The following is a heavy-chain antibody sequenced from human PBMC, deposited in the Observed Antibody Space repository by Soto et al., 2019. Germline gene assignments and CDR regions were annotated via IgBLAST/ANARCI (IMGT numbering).Heavy chain of an antibody. Sequence: SVKVSCKASGGTFSSYAISWVRQAPGQGLEWMGGIIPIFGTANYAQKFQGRVTITADESTSTAYMELSSLRSEDTAVYYCARDWPDYYDSSGYYYNWFDPWGQGTLVTVSS. D-gene: IGHD3-22*01. CDR2: IIPIFGTA. J-gene: IGHJ5*02. CDR3: ARDWPDYYDSSGYYYNWFDP. V-gene: IGHV1-69*13. CDR1: GGTFSSYA.